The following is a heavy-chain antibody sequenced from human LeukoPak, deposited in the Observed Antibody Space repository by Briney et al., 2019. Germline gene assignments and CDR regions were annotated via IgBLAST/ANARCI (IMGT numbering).Heavy chain of an antibody. J-gene: IGHJ5*02. D-gene: IGHD5-24*01. V-gene: IGHV3-13*01. CDR3: VSPSIEIP. CDR1: GFTFQSHD. Sequence: GSLRLSCSASGFTFQSHDMHWVRQAKGKGLEWVSAIGTAGDTYYPGSVKGRFTISRENAKNSLYLQMNSLRAEDTAVYYCVSPSIEIPWGQGTLVTVSS. CDR2: IGTAGDT.